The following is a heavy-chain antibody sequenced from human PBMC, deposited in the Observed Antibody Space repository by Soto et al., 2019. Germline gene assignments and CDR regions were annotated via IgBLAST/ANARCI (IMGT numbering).Heavy chain of an antibody. J-gene: IGHJ5*02. D-gene: IGHD1-7*01. Sequence: PGESLKISCKGSGYSFTSYWIGWVRQMPGKGLEWMGIIYPGDSDTRYSPSFQGQVTISADKSISTAYLQWSSLKASDTAMYYCARVSGGYNWNYVPWFDPWGQGTLVTVSS. CDR1: GYSFTSYW. V-gene: IGHV5-51*01. CDR2: IYPGDSDT. CDR3: ARVSGGYNWNYVPWFDP.